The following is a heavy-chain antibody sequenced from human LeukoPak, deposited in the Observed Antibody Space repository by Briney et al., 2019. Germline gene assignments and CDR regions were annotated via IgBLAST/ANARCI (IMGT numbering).Heavy chain of an antibody. D-gene: IGHD3-22*01. CDR2: IYYSGRT. J-gene: IGHJ4*02. CDR3: AAGSSGYSLDY. Sequence: PSETLSLTCTVSGGSISSYYWSWIRQPPGKGLEWIGYIYYSGRTNYNPSLKSRVTISVDTSKNQFSLKLSSVTAADTAVYYCAAGSSGYSLDYWGQGTLVTVSS. CDR1: GGSISSYY. V-gene: IGHV4-59*01.